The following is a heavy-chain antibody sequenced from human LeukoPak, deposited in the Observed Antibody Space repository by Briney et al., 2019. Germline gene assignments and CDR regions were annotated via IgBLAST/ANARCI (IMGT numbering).Heavy chain of an antibody. CDR2: ISSSSSTI. V-gene: IGHV3-48*01. J-gene: IGHJ3*02. Sequence: PGGSLRLSCAASGFTFSSYSVNWVRQAPGKGLEWVSYISSSSSTIYYADSVKGRFTISRDNAKNSLYLQMNSLRAEDTAVYYCARELLRFLEWGGAFDIWGQGTMVTVSS. D-gene: IGHD3-3*01. CDR1: GFTFSSYS. CDR3: ARELLRFLEWGGAFDI.